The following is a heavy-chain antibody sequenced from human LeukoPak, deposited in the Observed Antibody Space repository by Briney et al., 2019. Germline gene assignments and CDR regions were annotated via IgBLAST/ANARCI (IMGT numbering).Heavy chain of an antibody. CDR1: GFTFSSYA. CDR2: ISGSGGST. J-gene: IGHJ1*01. V-gene: IGHV3-23*01. D-gene: IGHD6-19*01. CDR3: ARVPITLAGTKDAKYFQH. Sequence: GGSLRLSCAASGFTFSSYAMSWVRQAPGKGLEWVSAISGSGGSTYYADSVKGRFTVSRDNSKNTLYLQMNSLRAEDTAVYYCARVPITLAGTKDAKYFQHWGQGTLVTVSS.